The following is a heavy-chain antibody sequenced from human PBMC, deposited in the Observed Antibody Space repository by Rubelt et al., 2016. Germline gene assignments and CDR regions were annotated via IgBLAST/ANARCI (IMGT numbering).Heavy chain of an antibody. V-gene: IGHV3-66*01. J-gene: IGHJ4*02. Sequence: VQLVESGGGVVQPGRSLRLSCAASGFTFSSSAMHWVRQAPGKGLEWVSVIYSGGSTYYADSVKGRFTISRDNSKNTLYLQMNSLRAEDTAVYYCARGPPRGDGGNYFDYWGQGTLVTVSS. CDR2: IYSGGST. D-gene: IGHD4-17*01. CDR3: ARGPPRGDGGNYFDY. CDR1: GFTFSSSA.